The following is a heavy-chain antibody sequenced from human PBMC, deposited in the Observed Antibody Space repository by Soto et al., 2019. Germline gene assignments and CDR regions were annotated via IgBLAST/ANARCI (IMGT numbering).Heavy chain of an antibody. CDR3: ARRGCMVTYYYYYYGMAV. CDR1: GYSFTSYW. CDR2: IYPGDSDT. J-gene: IGHJ6*01. Sequence: GESLKISCKGSGYSFTSYWIGWVRQMPWKGLEWMGIIYPGDSDTRYSPSFQGQVTISADKSISTAYLQWSSLKASDTVMYYCARRGCMVTYYYYYYGMAVWGQGTTVTVSS. V-gene: IGHV5-51*01. D-gene: IGHD2-8*01.